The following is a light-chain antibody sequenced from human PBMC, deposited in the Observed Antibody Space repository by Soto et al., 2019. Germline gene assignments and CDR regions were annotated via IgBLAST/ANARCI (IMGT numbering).Light chain of an antibody. Sequence: QSVLTQPASVSGSPGQSITISCTGTSSDVVGYNYVSWYQQHPGKAPKLVIYGVSYRPSGVSGRFSGSKFQNTASLTISGLQPEDEADYYCSSYRSGSVVLFGGGTKLTVL. CDR1: SSDVVGYNY. V-gene: IGLV2-14*01. J-gene: IGLJ3*02. CDR3: SSYRSGSVVL. CDR2: GVS.